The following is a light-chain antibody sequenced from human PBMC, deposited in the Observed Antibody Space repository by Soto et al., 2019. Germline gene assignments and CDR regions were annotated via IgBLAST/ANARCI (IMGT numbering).Light chain of an antibody. Sequence: DIQMTQSPSTLSGSVGDRVTITCGASQTISSGLAWYQQKPGQAPKLLIYKASTLTSGVPSRFSGSGSGTEFTLTISSLQPDDFATYYCQQYNSYPYTFGQGTRLEI. CDR1: QTISSG. V-gene: IGKV1-5*03. CDR2: KAS. J-gene: IGKJ5*01. CDR3: QQYNSYPYT.